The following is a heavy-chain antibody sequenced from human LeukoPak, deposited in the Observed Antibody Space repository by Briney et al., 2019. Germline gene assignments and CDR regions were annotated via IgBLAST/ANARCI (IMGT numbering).Heavy chain of an antibody. J-gene: IGHJ5*02. CDR3: ARVWTYSSSWFWFDP. CDR2: IGSSGSTI. V-gene: IGHV3-11*01. Sequence: GGSLRLSCAASGFTFSDYYMSWIRQAPGQGLEWVSYIGSSGSTIYYADSVKGRFTISRDNAKNSLYLQMNSLRAEDTAVYYCARVWTYSSSWFWFDPWGQGTLVTVSS. D-gene: IGHD6-13*01. CDR1: GFTFSDYY.